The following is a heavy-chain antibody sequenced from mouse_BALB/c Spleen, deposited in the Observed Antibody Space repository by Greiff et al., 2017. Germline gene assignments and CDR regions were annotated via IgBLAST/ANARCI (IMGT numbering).Heavy chain of an antibody. CDR2: INPYNDGT. CDR1: GYTFTSYV. V-gene: IGHV1-14*01. J-gene: IGHJ3*01. Sequence: EVQLQQSGPELVKPGASVKMSCKASGYTFTSYVMHWVKQKPGQGLEWIGYINPYNDGTKYNEKFKGKATLTSDKSSSTAHMELSSLTSEDSAVYYCAREVREAWFAYWGQGTLVTVSA. D-gene: IGHD2-14*01. CDR3: AREVREAWFAY.